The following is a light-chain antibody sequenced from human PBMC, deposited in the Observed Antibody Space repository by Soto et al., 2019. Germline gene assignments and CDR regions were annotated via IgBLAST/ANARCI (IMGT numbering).Light chain of an antibody. Sequence: DIVLTQSPGTLSLSPGARATLSCRASQSVSSSYLAWYQQKPGQAPRLRIYGTSSRATAIPDRFSGSGSGTDFTLTISRLEPEDFAVYYCQQYGSSSWTFGQGTKVEIK. CDR2: GTS. CDR1: QSVSSSY. CDR3: QQYGSSSWT. V-gene: IGKV3-20*01. J-gene: IGKJ1*01.